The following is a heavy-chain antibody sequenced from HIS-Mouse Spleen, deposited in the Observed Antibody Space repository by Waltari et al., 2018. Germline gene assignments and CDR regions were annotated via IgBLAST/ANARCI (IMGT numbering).Heavy chain of an antibody. CDR1: GGPISRRSYY. CDR3: AREIPYSSSWYDWYFDL. J-gene: IGHJ2*01. CDR2: TYYCGST. V-gene: IGHV4-39*07. D-gene: IGHD6-13*01. Sequence: QLQLQESGPGLVKPSETLSLTCTVSGGPISRRSYYWGWIRQPPGKGMEWIGSTYYCGSTYDNPSLKSRVTISVDTSKNQFSLKLSSVTAADTAVYYCAREIPYSSSWYDWYFDLWGRGTLVTVSS.